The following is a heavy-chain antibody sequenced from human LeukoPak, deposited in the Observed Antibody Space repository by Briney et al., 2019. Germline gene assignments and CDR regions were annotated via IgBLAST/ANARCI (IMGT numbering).Heavy chain of an antibody. D-gene: IGHD3-10*01. CDR3: ASYGSGSYGNYMDV. J-gene: IGHJ6*03. CDR1: GFTFDDYA. Sequence: GGSLRLSCAASGFTFDDYAMHWVRQAPGKGLEWVSLISGDGGSTYYADSVKGRFTISRDNSKNSLYLQTNSLRTEDTALYYCASYGSGSYGNYMDVWGKGTTVTVSS. V-gene: IGHV3-43*02. CDR2: ISGDGGST.